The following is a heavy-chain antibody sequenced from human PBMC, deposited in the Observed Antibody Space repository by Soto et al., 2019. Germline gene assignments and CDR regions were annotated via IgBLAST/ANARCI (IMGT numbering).Heavy chain of an antibody. Sequence: GESLKISCKGSGYSFSSYWIGWVRQMPGKGLEWMGIIYPGDSDTRYSPSFQGQVTISADKSISTAYLQWSSLKASGTAMYFCARSDTIFGVITHFDYWGQGTQVTVSS. D-gene: IGHD3-3*01. V-gene: IGHV5-51*01. CDR3: ARSDTIFGVITHFDY. CDR2: IYPGDSDT. J-gene: IGHJ4*02. CDR1: GYSFSSYW.